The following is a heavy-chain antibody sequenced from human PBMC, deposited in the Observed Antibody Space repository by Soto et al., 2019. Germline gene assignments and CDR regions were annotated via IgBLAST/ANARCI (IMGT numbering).Heavy chain of an antibody. V-gene: IGHV4-39*01. D-gene: IGHD1-26*01. Sequence: SETLSLTCTASGVTISSSSYYWGWIRQPPGKGLEWIGSIYYSGSTYYNPSLKSRVTISVDTSKNQFSLKLSSVTAADTAVYYCARAFGGWVRGGLYGMDVWGQGTTVT. J-gene: IGHJ6*02. CDR1: GVTISSSSYY. CDR3: ARAFGGWVRGGLYGMDV. CDR2: IYYSGST.